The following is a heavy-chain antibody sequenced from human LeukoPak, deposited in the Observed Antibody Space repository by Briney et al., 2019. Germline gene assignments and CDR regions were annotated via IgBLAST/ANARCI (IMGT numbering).Heavy chain of an antibody. CDR2: ISSSSSYI. Sequence: GGSLRLSCAASGFTFSSYSMNWVRQAPGKGLEWVSSISSSSSYIYYADSVKGRFTISRDNAKNSLYLQMNSLRAEDTAVYYCASNLDYYDSSGYDGANYWGQATLVTVSS. J-gene: IGHJ4*02. CDR3: ASNLDYYDSSGYDGANY. CDR1: GFTFSSYS. D-gene: IGHD3-22*01. V-gene: IGHV3-21*01.